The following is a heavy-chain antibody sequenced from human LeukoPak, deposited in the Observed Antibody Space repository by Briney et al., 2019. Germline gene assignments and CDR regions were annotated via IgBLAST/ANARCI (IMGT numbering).Heavy chain of an antibody. D-gene: IGHD3-9*01. J-gene: IGHJ4*02. Sequence: GGSLRLSCEASGFTFSSYWMSWVRQAPGMGLEGVANIKQDGSDKYYVGSLKGRFTISRDNAKNSLYLQMNSLRAEDTAMYYCANGPHYNILTGFYKVRSHLDYWGQGTLVTVSS. CDR1: GFTFSSYW. V-gene: IGHV3-7*01. CDR3: ANGPHYNILTGFYKVRSHLDY. CDR2: IKQDGSDK.